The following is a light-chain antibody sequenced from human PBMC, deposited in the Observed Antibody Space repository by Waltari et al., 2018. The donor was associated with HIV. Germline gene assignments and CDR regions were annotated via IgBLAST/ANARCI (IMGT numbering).Light chain of an antibody. V-gene: IGKV2-30*01. Sequence: EAVLTQSPVSLPVALGRPASISCRSSQSLIYTDGNTYLNWFHQRPGQSPRHLIYKISNRDSGVPDRFSGSGSVTDFTLHISRVEAEDVGIFYCMQSTHWPGTFGQGTRVEIQ. CDR2: KIS. CDR1: QSLIYTDGNTY. J-gene: IGKJ1*01. CDR3: MQSTHWPGT.